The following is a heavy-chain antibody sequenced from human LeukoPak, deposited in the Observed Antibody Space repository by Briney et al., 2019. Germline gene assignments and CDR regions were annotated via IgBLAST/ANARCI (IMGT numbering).Heavy chain of an antibody. CDR1: GFSLSTSGMC. Sequence: SGPTLVNPTQTLTLTCTFSGFSLSTSGMCVTWILQPPGKALEWLARIDWDDDKYYSTSLKTRLTISKDTSKNQVVLIMTNMDPVDTATYYCARIRYSGSYFDYWGQGTLVTVSS. J-gene: IGHJ4*02. CDR3: ARIRYSGSYFDY. V-gene: IGHV2-70*11. D-gene: IGHD1-26*01. CDR2: IDWDDDK.